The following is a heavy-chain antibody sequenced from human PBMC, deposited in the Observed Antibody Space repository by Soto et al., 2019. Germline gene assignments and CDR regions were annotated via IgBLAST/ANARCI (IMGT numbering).Heavy chain of an antibody. D-gene: IGHD6-6*01. V-gene: IGHV3-23*01. CDR2: ISDTGGNT. CDR3: AKRVAYSSSSAYLDY. Sequence: GGSLRLSCAASGFTFSSYGMNWVRQPPGRGLEWVSSISDTGGNTFYTDSVKGRFTISRDNSKNTLYLQMNNLIADDTAVYYCAKRVAYSSSSAYLDYWGPGNLVTVSS. CDR1: GFTFSSYG. J-gene: IGHJ4*02.